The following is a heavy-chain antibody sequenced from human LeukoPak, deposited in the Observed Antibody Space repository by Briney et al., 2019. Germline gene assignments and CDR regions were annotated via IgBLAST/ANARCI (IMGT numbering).Heavy chain of an antibody. V-gene: IGHV3-30*04. D-gene: IGHD2-21*02. CDR3: AKVLTASGYGAIDY. CDR2: ISYDGSNK. Sequence: GGSLRLSCAASGFTFSSYAMHWVRQAPGKGLEWVAVISYDGSNKYYAGSVKGRFTIARDNSRNTVYLQMDSLRAEDTALYTCAKVLTASGYGAIDYWGQGILVTVSS. J-gene: IGHJ4*02. CDR1: GFTFSSYA.